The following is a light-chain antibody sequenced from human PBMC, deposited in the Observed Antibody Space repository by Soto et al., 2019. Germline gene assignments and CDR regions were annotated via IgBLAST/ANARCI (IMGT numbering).Light chain of an antibody. J-gene: IGKJ2*01. V-gene: IGKV1-5*03. CDR2: KAS. CDR3: QHYDSYSYN. Sequence: DIQVTQSPSILSAYVGDRVTITCRASQSIGDSLAWFQQKLGKAPKLLIYKASILESGVPSRFSGSGSGTEFTLNINSLQPDDVATYFCQHYDSYSYNFGQGTKLEI. CDR1: QSIGDS.